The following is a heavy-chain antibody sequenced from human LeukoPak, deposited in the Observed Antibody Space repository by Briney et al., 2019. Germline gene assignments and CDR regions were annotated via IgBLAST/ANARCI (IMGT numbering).Heavy chain of an antibody. CDR3: AKDTSSYSTSWSDF. J-gene: IGHJ4*02. V-gene: IGHV3-23*01. Sequence: GGSLRLSCAASGFTFGSYAMSWVRQAPGKGLEWVSAISGSGANTYYADSVKGRFTISRDSSVNTLYLQMNSLRAEDTAVYHCAKDTSSYSTSWSDFWGQGTLVTVSS. D-gene: IGHD2-2*01. CDR1: GFTFGSYA. CDR2: ISGSGANT.